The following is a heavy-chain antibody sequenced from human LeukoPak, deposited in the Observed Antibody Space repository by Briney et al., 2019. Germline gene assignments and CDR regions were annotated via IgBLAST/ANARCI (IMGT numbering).Heavy chain of an antibody. V-gene: IGHV3-72*01. CDR3: TPHAHSGTYSFDS. Sequence: GGSLRLSCAASGFTFSDHYMDWVRQAPGKGLEWVGRSRDKAHSYTTEYAASVKGRFTISRDGSENSLFLQMNSLTHEDTAVYYCTPHAHSGTYSFDSWGQGTLVTVSS. CDR1: GFTFSDHY. CDR2: SRDKAHSYTT. D-gene: IGHD1-26*01. J-gene: IGHJ4*02.